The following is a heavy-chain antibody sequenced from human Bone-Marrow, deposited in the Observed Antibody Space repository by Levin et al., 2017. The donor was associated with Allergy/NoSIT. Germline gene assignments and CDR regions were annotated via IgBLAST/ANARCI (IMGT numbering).Heavy chain of an antibody. CDR1: GYTFTNYY. CDR3: ARVLYDSNACSYPAYYDY. V-gene: IGHV1-46*01. Sequence: GESLKISCKASGYTFTNYYIHWVRQAPGQGLEWMGIINPSGGGTNYAQKFQGRVTMTSDTSTSTVYMELSSLRSEDTAVYYCARVLYDSNACSYPAYYDYWGQGALVTVSS. D-gene: IGHD2-2*02. J-gene: IGHJ4*02. CDR2: INPSGGGT.